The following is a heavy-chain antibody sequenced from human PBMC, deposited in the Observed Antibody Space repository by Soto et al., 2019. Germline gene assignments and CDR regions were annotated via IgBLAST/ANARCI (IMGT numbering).Heavy chain of an antibody. J-gene: IGHJ4*02. V-gene: IGHV4-31*03. D-gene: IGHD3-10*01. CDR3: ARGPRLLIWFAELQI. Sequence: QVQLQEAGPGLVKPSQTVSLTCTVSGGSISSGNFFWRWIRQYPGKGLEWIGHIYHNGRTYHNPSLKSRVSRLVGTSKKHLSLNLNSVTAAETAVYYCARGPRLLIWFAELQIWGGGTLVTVS. CDR2: IYHNGRT. CDR1: GGSISSGNFF.